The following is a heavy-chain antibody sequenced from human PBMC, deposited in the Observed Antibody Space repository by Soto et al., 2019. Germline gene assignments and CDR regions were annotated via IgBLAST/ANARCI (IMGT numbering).Heavy chain of an antibody. CDR1: GYTFTSYD. CDR3: ARGSQWFAVTTD. V-gene: IGHV1-8*01. J-gene: IGHJ4*02. Sequence: QVQLVQSGAEVKKPGASVKVSCKASGYTFTSYDINWVRQATGQGLEWMGWMNPNSGDTGYAQKFHGRVTMTRNTSISTAYMELSSLRSEDTAVYYCARGSQWFAVTTDWGQGTLVTVSS. D-gene: IGHD4-17*01. CDR2: MNPNSGDT.